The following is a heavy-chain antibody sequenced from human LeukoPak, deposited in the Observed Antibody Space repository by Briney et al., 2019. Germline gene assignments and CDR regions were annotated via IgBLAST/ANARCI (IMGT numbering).Heavy chain of an antibody. V-gene: IGHV3-30*02. CDR2: IRYDGSNK. Sequence: PGGSLRLSCAASGFTFSSYGMHWVRQAPGKGLEWVAFIRYDGSNKYYADSVKGRFTISRDNSKNTLYLQMNSLRAEDTAVYYCAKEVAYGSGSYFDYWGQGTLVTVSS. J-gene: IGHJ4*02. CDR3: AKEVAYGSGSYFDY. CDR1: GFTFSSYG. D-gene: IGHD3-10*01.